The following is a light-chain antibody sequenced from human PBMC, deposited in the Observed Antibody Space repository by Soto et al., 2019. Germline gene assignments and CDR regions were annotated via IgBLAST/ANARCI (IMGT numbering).Light chain of an antibody. CDR1: QSVSGN. V-gene: IGKV3-15*01. CDR2: GAS. Sequence: EIVMTHSPATLSVSPVERATLSFRASQSVSGNLAWYQQKPGQAPRLLIYGASTRATGIPARFMVSGSGTEFTLTINSLQSEDFAVYYCQQYNNWPGTFGQGTKVDIK. J-gene: IGKJ1*01. CDR3: QQYNNWPGT.